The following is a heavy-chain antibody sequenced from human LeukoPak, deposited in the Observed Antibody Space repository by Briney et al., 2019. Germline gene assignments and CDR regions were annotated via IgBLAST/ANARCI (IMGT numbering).Heavy chain of an antibody. CDR3: AKDYGYSSSCYDY. V-gene: IGHV3-9*01. CDR1: GFTFADYA. D-gene: IGHD6-13*01. CDR2: ISWNSGSI. Sequence: LSGRSLRLSCAASGFTFADYAMHWVRQAPGKGLEWVSSISWNSGSIGYADSVKGRFTISRDNAEKTLYLQMNSLRPEDTALYCCAKDYGYSSSCYDYWGQGTRVPVSS. J-gene: IGHJ4*02.